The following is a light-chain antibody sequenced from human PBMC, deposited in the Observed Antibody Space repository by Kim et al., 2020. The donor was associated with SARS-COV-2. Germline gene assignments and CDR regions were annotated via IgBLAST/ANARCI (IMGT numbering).Light chain of an antibody. CDR2: GKN. Sequence: AVGQTVRITCQGDSRRSYYASWYQQKPGQAPVHVIYGKNNRPSGIPDRFSGSSSGNTASLTITGAQAEDGADYYCNSRDSSGNHWVFGGGTQLTVL. J-gene: IGLJ3*02. CDR1: SRRSYY. V-gene: IGLV3-19*01. CDR3: NSRDSSGNHWV.